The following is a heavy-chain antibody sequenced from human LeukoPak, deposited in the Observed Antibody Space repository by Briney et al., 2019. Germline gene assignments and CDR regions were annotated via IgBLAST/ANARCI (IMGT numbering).Heavy chain of an antibody. Sequence: GGSLRLSCAASGFTFSNAWMSWVRQASGKGLEWVGRIRSKANSYATAYAASVKGRFTISRDDSKNTAYLQMNSLKTEDTAVYYCTRHPDIVVVPAAITSPNWFDPWGQGTLVTVSS. J-gene: IGHJ5*02. V-gene: IGHV3-73*01. D-gene: IGHD2-2*02. CDR2: IRSKANSYAT. CDR1: GFTFSNAW. CDR3: TRHPDIVVVPAAITSPNWFDP.